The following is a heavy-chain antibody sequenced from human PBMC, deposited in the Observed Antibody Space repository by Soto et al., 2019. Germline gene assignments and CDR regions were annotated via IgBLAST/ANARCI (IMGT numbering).Heavy chain of an antibody. V-gene: IGHV1-69*01. D-gene: IGHD2-15*01. J-gene: IGHJ6*02. CDR1: GGPFSKFA. Sequence: QVQLVQSGAEVKKPGSSVKVSCKASGGPFSKFAINWVRQAPGQGLEWMGGLIPIFETANYAQKFQGRVTITADDSTSTSYMEVSSLRSEDTAVYFCTRDASYSRPYFFGMDVWGQGTTVTVSS. CDR2: LIPIFETA. CDR3: TRDASYSRPYFFGMDV.